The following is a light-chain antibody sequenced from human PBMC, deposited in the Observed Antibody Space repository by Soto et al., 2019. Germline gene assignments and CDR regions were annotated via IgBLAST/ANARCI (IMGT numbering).Light chain of an antibody. CDR1: QSVLDRSSNRNF. Sequence: DIMMTQSPDSLAVSLGERATINCKSTQSVLDRSSNRNFFGWYQQKPGQPPKVLIYWASTRESGVPERFSGSGSGTDFTLTISSLQAEDVAVYYCQQYYRTPWTFGQGTRVEVK. V-gene: IGKV4-1*01. J-gene: IGKJ1*01. CDR2: WAS. CDR3: QQYYRTPWT.